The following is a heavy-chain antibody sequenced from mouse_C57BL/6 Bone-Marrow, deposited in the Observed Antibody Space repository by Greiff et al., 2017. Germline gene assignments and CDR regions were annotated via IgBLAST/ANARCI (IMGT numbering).Heavy chain of an antibody. J-gene: IGHJ4*01. D-gene: IGHD1-1*01. V-gene: IGHV1-81*01. Sequence: VQREESRAERARPGASVKLSCKASGYTFPSYGISWVKQRTGQGLEWIGEIYPRSGNTYYNEKFKGKATLTADKSSSTAYMELRSLTSAGSAVDFCAVPLYCSSQSSYYYAMDYWGQGTSVTVSS. CDR3: AVPLYCSSQSSYYYAMDY. CDR1: GYTFPSYG. CDR2: IYPRSGNT.